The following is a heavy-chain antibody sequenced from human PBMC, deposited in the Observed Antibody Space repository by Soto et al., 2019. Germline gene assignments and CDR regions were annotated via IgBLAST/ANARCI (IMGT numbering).Heavy chain of an antibody. CDR3: ACRQFYTTAACSWGGHS. CDR1: GFTFSTYA. D-gene: IGHD3-16*01. J-gene: IGHJ4*02. V-gene: IGHV3-23*01. CDR2: INNSGDKT. Sequence: GGSLRLSWAASGFTFSTYAMSWVRQAPGKGQKWVSSINNSGDKTYYADSVKGRFTISRDNSKNTMYLKMNSLRVDDTAVYFYACRQFYTTAACSWGGHSWRPGPLVTV.